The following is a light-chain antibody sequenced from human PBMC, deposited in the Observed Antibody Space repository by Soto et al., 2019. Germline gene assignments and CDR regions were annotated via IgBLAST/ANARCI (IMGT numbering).Light chain of an antibody. J-gene: IGKJ2*01. V-gene: IGKV3-20*01. CDR1: QSVSSSY. CDR3: QQYVTSPYI. Sequence: EVELTQSPDILSVSPGERATLSCRASQSVSSSYLAWYQQKPGQAPRLLIHGVSTRATGIPDRFSGSGSGTDFTLTISRLEPEDFAVYYCQQYVTSPYIFGQGTKLEIK. CDR2: GVS.